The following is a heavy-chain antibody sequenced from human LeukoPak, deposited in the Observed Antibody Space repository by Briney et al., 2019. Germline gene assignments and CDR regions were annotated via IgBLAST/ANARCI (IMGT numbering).Heavy chain of an antibody. CDR1: GFTFSSYG. CDR3: ARASIAAAVSY. V-gene: IGHV3-7*01. J-gene: IGHJ4*02. CDR2: IKQDGSEK. Sequence: GGSLRLSCAASGFTFSSYGMPWVRQAPVKGLEWVANIKQDGSEKYYVDSVKGRFTISRDNAKNSLYLQMNSLRAEDTAVYYCARASIAAAVSYWGQGTLVTVSS. D-gene: IGHD6-13*01.